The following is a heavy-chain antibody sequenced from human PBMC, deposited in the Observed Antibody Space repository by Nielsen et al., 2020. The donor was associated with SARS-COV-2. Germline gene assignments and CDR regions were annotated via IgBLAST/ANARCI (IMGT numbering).Heavy chain of an antibody. CDR3: AREGGGDYHYYYYGMDV. CDR2: INPSGGST. Sequence: WVRQAPGQGLEWMGIINPSGGSTSYAQKFQGRVTMTRDTSTSTVYMELSSLRSEDTAVYYCAREGGGDYHYYYYGMDVWGQGTTVTVSS. J-gene: IGHJ6*02. D-gene: IGHD4-17*01. V-gene: IGHV1-46*01.